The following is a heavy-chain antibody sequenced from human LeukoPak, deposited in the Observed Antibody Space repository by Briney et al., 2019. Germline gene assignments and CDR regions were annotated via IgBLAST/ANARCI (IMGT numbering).Heavy chain of an antibody. V-gene: IGHV3-23*01. CDR3: AKDNSGYYGDY. J-gene: IGHJ4*02. CDR2: ISYSGGST. Sequence: GGSLRLSCAASGFTFNNYAMNWVRQAPGKGLEWVSAISYSGGSTYYADSVKGRFTISRDNSKNTLYLQMNSLRAEDTAVYYCAKDNSGYYGDYWGQGTLVTVSS. CDR1: GFTFNNYA. D-gene: IGHD3-22*01.